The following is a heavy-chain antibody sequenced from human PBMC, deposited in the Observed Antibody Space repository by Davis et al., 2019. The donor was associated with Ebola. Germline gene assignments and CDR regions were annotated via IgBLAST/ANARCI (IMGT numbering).Heavy chain of an antibody. CDR1: GYTFTSYY. Sequence: AASVKVSCKASGYTFTSYYMHWVRQAPGQGLEWMGIINPSGGSTSYAQKFQGRVTMTRDTSTSTVYMELSSLRSEDTAVYYCASRGDHYDFWSGPYGMDVWGQGTTVTVSS. V-gene: IGHV1-46*01. CDR3: ASRGDHYDFWSGPYGMDV. J-gene: IGHJ6*02. CDR2: INPSGGST. D-gene: IGHD3-3*01.